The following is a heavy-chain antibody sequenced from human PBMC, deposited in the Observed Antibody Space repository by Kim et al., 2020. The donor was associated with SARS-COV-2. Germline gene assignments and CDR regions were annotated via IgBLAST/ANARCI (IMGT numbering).Heavy chain of an antibody. D-gene: IGHD6-13*01. J-gene: IGHJ5*02. CDR3: AKSAYSSSWYLDDWFDP. Sequence: VKGRFTISRDNAKNSLYLQMNSLRAEDTALYYCAKSAYSSSWYLDDWFDPWGQGTLVTVSS. V-gene: IGHV3-9*01.